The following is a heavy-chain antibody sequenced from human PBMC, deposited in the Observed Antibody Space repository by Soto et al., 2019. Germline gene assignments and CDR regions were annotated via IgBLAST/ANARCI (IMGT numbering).Heavy chain of an antibody. J-gene: IGHJ4*02. CDR1: GFTFSSYG. CDR3: ARDQWLVLEYYFDY. V-gene: IGHV3-33*01. Sequence: GGSLRLSCAASGFTFSSYGMHWVRQAPGKGLEWVAVIWYDGSNKYYADSVKGRFTISRDNSKNTLYLQMNSLRAEDTAVYYCARDQWLVLEYYFDYWGQGTLVTVSS. D-gene: IGHD6-19*01. CDR2: IWYDGSNK.